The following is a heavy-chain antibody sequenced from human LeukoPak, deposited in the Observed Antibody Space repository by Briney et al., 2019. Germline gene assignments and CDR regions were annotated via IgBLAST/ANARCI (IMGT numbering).Heavy chain of an antibody. CDR2: INSDGSST. J-gene: IGHJ4*02. V-gene: IGHV3-74*01. D-gene: IGHD3-22*01. Sequence: GGSLRLSCAASGFTFSRYWMHWVRQAPGKGLVWVSRINSDGSSTTYADSVKGRFTSSRDNAKNSLYLHMNSLRDEDTAVYYCARATYDSSGYYTFDYWGQGTLVTVSS. CDR3: ARATYDSSGYYTFDY. CDR1: GFTFSRYW.